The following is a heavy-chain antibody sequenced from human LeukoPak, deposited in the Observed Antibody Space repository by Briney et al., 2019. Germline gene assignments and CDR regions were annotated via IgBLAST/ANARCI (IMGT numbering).Heavy chain of an antibody. CDR3: ARGGYCTGNSCYSGVSADY. J-gene: IGHJ4*02. CDR2: ISSSGSTI. Sequence: GGSLRLSCAASGFTFSSYEMNWVRQAPGKGLEWVSYISSSGSTIYYADSMKGRFTISRDNAKNSLYLQMNSLRAEDTAVYYCARGGYCTGNSCYSGVSADYWGQGTLVTVSS. D-gene: IGHD2-15*01. CDR1: GFTFSSYE. V-gene: IGHV3-48*03.